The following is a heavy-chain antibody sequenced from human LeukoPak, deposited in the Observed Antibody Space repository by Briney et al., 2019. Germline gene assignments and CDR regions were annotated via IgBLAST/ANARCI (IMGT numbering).Heavy chain of an antibody. CDR1: GFTFSSYS. D-gene: IGHD2-15*01. CDR2: ISSRSSYI. CDR3: ARGPGYCSGGSCYSGAFDI. J-gene: IGHJ3*02. V-gene: IGHV3-21*01. Sequence: PGGSLRLSCAASGFTFSSYSMNWVRQAPGKGLEWVSSISSRSSYIYYADSVKGRFTISRDNAKNSLYLQMNSLRAEDTAVYYCARGPGYCSGGSCYSGAFDIWGQGTMVTVSS.